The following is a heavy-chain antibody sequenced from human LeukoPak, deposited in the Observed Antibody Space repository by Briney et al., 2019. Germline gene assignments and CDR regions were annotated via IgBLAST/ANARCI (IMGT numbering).Heavy chain of an antibody. J-gene: IGHJ4*02. CDR2: IKQDGGEE. V-gene: IGHV3-7*01. Sequence: GGSLRLSCAVSGFTFSSYWMSWVRQAPGKGLEWVANIKQDGGEEYYVDSVKGRFTISRDNAKNSLYLQMNSLRAEDTAVYYCARDYAIFGVVTAVGNWGQGTLVTVSS. CDR1: GFTFSSYW. D-gene: IGHD3-3*01. CDR3: ARDYAIFGVVTAVGN.